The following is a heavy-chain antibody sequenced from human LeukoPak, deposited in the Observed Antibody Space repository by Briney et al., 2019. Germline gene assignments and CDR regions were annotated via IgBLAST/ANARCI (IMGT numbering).Heavy chain of an antibody. V-gene: IGHV3-23*01. Sequence: GGPLRLSCAASGFTFSSYAMSWVRQAPGKGLEWVSAISGSGGSTYYADSVKGRFTISRDNSKNTLYLQMNSLRAEDTAVYYCAKVYGKDYYYYYMDVWGKGTTVTVSS. D-gene: IGHD2-8*01. J-gene: IGHJ6*03. CDR1: GFTFSSYA. CDR3: AKVYGKDYYYYYMDV. CDR2: ISGSGGST.